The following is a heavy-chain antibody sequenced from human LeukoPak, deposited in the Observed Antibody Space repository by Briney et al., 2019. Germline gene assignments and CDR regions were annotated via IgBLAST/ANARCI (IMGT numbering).Heavy chain of an antibody. Sequence: GGSLRLSCAASGFTVSSNYMSWVRQAPGKGLEWVSVIYSGGSTYYADSVKGRFTISRHNSKNTLYLQMNSLRAEDTGVYYCARGGWGTAIDYLGQGTLVTVSS. CDR2: IYSGGST. J-gene: IGHJ4*02. V-gene: IGHV3-53*04. CDR3: ARGGWGTAIDY. CDR1: GFTVSSNY. D-gene: IGHD1-7*01.